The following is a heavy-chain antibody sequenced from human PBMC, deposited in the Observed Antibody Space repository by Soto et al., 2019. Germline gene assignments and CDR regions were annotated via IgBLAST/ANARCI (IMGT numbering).Heavy chain of an antibody. CDR1: GFTFSSYG. CDR3: ARNLLTMVRGARLILYYYGMDV. Sequence: QVQLVESGGGVVQPGRSLRLSCAASGFTFSSYGMHWVRQAPGKGLEWVAVISYDGSNKYYADSVKGRFTISRDNSKNTLYLQMNGLRAEETAVYYCARNLLTMVRGARLILYYYGMDVWGQGTTVTVSS. D-gene: IGHD3-10*01. J-gene: IGHJ6*02. V-gene: IGHV3-30*03. CDR2: ISYDGSNK.